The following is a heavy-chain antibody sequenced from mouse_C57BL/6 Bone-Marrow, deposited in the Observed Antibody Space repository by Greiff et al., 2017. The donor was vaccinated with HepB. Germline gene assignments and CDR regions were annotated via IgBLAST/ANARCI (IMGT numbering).Heavy chain of an antibody. CDR1: GFTFSNYW. J-gene: IGHJ1*03. Sequence: EVMLVESGGGLVQPGGSMKLSCVASGFTFSNYWMNWVRQSPEKGLEWVAQIRLKSDNYATHYAESVKGRFTISRDDSKSSVYLQMNNLRAEDTGIYYCTGPYDVDVWGTGTTVTVSS. D-gene: IGHD2-3*01. CDR3: TGPYDVDV. V-gene: IGHV6-3*01. CDR2: IRLKSDNYAT.